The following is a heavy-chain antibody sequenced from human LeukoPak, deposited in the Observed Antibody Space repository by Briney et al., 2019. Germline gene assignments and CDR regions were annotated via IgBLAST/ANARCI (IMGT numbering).Heavy chain of an antibody. V-gene: IGHV3-9*01. D-gene: IGHD3-22*01. CDR3: AKGYYYDSSGYPFDY. Sequence: GGSLRLSCAASGFTFDDYAMHWVRHAPGKGLEWVSGISWNSGSIGYADSVKGRFTISRDNAKNSLYLQMNSLRAEDTALYYCAKGYYYDSSGYPFDYWGQGTLVTVSS. CDR2: ISWNSGSI. CDR1: GFTFDDYA. J-gene: IGHJ4*02.